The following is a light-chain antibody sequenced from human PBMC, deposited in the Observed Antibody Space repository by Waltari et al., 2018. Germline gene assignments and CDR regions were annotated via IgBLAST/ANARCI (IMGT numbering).Light chain of an antibody. CDR2: GAS. CDR1: QSVNNN. Sequence: EIVMTQSPATLSVSPGARATLSCRASQSVNNNLAWYQQKPGQAPRLLIYGASTRATGIPARFSGSGSGTEFTLTISSLQSEDFALYYCQQYNNWPPWTFGQGTKVEIK. CDR3: QQYNNWPPWT. J-gene: IGKJ1*01. V-gene: IGKV3-15*01.